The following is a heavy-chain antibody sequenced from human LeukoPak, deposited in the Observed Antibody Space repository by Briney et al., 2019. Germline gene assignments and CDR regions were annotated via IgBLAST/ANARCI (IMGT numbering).Heavy chain of an antibody. CDR1: GGSVSSGSYY. J-gene: IGHJ2*01. V-gene: IGHV4-61*01. CDR2: IYYSGST. Sequence: SETLSLTCTVSGGSVSSGSYYWSWIRQPPGKGLEWIGYIYYSGSTNYNPSLKSRVTISVDTSKNQFSLKLSSVTAADTAVYYCARDSPPLLYYDSSGYCLAHFDLWGRGTLVTVSS. CDR3: ARDSPPLLYYDSSGYCLAHFDL. D-gene: IGHD3-22*01.